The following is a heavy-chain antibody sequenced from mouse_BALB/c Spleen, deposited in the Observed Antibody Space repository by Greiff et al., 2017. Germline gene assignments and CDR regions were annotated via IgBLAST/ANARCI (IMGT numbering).Heavy chain of an antibody. J-gene: IGHJ2*01. D-gene: IGHD3-3*01. CDR1: GFTFTDYY. CDR2: IRNKANGYTT. CDR3: AREGTGYFDY. Sequence: EVNLVESGGGLVQPGGSLRLSCATSGFTFTDYYMSWVRQPPGKALEWLGFIRNKANGYTTEYSASVKGRFTISRDNSQRILYLQMNTLRAEDSATYYCAREGTGYFDYWGQGTTLTVSS. V-gene: IGHV7-3*02.